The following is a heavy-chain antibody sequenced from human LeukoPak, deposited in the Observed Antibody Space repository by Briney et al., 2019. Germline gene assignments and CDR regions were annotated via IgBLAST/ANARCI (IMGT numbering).Heavy chain of an antibody. CDR1: GGSFSGYY. CDR3: ASLNWNYAEYFQH. D-gene: IGHD1-7*01. Sequence: PSETLSLTCAVYGGSFSGYYWSWIRQPPGKGLEWIGEINHSGSTNYNPSLKSRVTISVDTSKNQFSLKLSSVTAADTAMYYCASLNWNYAEYFQHWGQGTLVTVSS. V-gene: IGHV4-34*01. CDR2: INHSGST. J-gene: IGHJ1*01.